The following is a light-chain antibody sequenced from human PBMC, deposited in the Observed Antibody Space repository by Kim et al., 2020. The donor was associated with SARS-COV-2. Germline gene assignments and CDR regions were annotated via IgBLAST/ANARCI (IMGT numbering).Light chain of an antibody. CDR2: DTS. CDR3: QQYSNWPPYT. CDR1: QSVTRH. V-gene: IGKV3-15*01. Sequence: PGERATHSCKDRQSVTRHLAWYQQKPGQPPRLVIYDTSTRATGIPARFKGSGSGTEFTLTISSLQSEDCAVYYCQQYSNWPPYTFGQGTKVEI. J-gene: IGKJ2*01.